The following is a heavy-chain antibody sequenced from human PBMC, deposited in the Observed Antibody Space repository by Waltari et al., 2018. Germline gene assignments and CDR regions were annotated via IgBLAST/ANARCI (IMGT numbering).Heavy chain of an antibody. Sequence: QVLLVQSGAEVKKTGASVKVSCKVSGYTFTSYDINWVRQASGQGFEWLGWMNPNNNITGYAQKFQGRVSITSDSSKSTAYMELSSLKSEDTAVYYCARMGGWNSDFWGQGTPVIVSS. D-gene: IGHD2-15*01. CDR3: ARMGGWNSDF. CDR2: MNPNNNIT. V-gene: IGHV1-8*01. J-gene: IGHJ4*02. CDR1: GYTFTSYD.